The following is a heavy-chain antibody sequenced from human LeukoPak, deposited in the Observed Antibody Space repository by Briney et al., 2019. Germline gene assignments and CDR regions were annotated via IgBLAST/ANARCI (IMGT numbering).Heavy chain of an antibody. D-gene: IGHD2-2*01. V-gene: IGHV4-4*07. CDR3: ARDCSPIYCSSTSCYGCVDY. J-gene: IGHJ4*02. CDR1: GGSISSYY. Sequence: PSETLSLTCTVSGGSISSYYWSWIRQPAGKGLEWIGRIYTSGSTNYNPSLKSRVTMSVDTSKNQFSLKLSSVTAADTAVYYCARDCSPIYCSSTSCYGCVDYWGQGTLVTVSS. CDR2: IYTSGST.